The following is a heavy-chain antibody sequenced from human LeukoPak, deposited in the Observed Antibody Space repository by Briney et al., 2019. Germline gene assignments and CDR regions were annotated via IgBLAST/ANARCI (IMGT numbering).Heavy chain of an antibody. D-gene: IGHD3-16*02. Sequence: SETLSLTCTVSGGSISSSSYYWGWIRQPPGKGLEWIGSIYYSGSTYYNPSLKSRVTISVDTSKNQFSLKLSSVTAADTAVYYCARSYYDYVWGSYRSQFDYWGQGTLVTVSS. CDR2: IYYSGST. V-gene: IGHV4-39*07. J-gene: IGHJ4*02. CDR3: ARSYYDYVWGSYRSQFDY. CDR1: GGSISSSSYY.